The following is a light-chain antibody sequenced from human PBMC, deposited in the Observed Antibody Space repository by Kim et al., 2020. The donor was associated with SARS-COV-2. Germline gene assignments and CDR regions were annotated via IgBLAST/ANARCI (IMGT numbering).Light chain of an antibody. CDR3: LQDIHYPLT. CDR1: QGVGND. J-gene: IGKJ4*01. Sequence: AVQMTQSPSSLSASVGDRVTITCRASQGVGNDVSWYQQKPGKAPSLLIYFTSILEGGVPSRFSGSGSDTDFTLTINTLQPEDFATYYCLQDIHYPLTFGGGTKVDIK. CDR2: FTS. V-gene: IGKV1-6*01.